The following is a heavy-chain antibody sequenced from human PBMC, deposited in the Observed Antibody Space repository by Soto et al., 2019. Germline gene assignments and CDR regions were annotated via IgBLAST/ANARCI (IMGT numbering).Heavy chain of an antibody. J-gene: IGHJ6*02. Sequence: ASVKVSCKASGYTFTSYGISWVRQAPGQGLEWMGWISAYNGNTNYAQKLQGRVTMTTDTSTSTAYMELRSLRSDDTALYYCARDAVTTVTYYYYGMDVWGQGTTVTVSS. V-gene: IGHV1-18*01. CDR1: GYTFTSYG. CDR2: ISAYNGNT. D-gene: IGHD4-17*01. CDR3: ARDAVTTVTYYYYGMDV.